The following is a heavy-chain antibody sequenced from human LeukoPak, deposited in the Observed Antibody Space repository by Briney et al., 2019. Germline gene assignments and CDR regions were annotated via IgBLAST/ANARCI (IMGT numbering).Heavy chain of an antibody. Sequence: GGSLRLSCAASGFTFSSYAMSWVRQAPGKGLEWVSAISGSGSSTYYADSVKGRFTISRDNSKNTLYLQMNSLRAEDTAVYYCAAERYSGSCCWFDPWGQGTLVTVSS. D-gene: IGHD1-26*01. CDR1: GFTFSSYA. CDR2: ISGSGSST. CDR3: AAERYSGSCCWFDP. J-gene: IGHJ5*02. V-gene: IGHV3-23*01.